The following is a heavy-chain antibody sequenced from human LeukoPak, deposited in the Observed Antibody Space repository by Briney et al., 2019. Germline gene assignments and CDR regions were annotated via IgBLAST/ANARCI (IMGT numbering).Heavy chain of an antibody. D-gene: IGHD2-21*02. CDR3: VRGRLLRSTKYFDY. CDR2: IDAGATST. CDR1: GFTFNNYA. V-gene: IGHV3-48*02. Sequence: GGSLRLSCAAAGFTFNNYAMNWVRQAPGNGLEWVSYIDAGATSTNYADSVWGRFTLSRDNAQNSVHLQMNSLRDEDTAVYYCVRGRLLRSTKYFDYWGQGALVTVSS. J-gene: IGHJ4*02.